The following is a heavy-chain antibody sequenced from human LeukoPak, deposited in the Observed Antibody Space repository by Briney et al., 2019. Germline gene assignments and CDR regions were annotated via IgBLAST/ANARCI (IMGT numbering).Heavy chain of an antibody. CDR3: ASGDYRGQGY. V-gene: IGHV4-4*07. D-gene: IGHD4-17*01. J-gene: IGHJ4*02. CDR1: GFTFSSYA. CDR2: IYTSGST. Sequence: PGGSLRLSCAASGFTFSSYAMSWIRQPSVKGLEWIGRIYTSGSTNYNPSLKSRVTMSVDTSKNQFSLKLSSVTAADTAVYYCASGDYRGQGYWGQGTLVTVSS.